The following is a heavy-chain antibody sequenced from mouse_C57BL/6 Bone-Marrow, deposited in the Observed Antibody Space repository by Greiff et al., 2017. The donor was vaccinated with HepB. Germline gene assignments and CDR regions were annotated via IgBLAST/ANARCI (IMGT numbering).Heavy chain of an antibody. CDR2: IRSKSNNYAT. CDR1: GFSFNTYA. V-gene: IGHV10-1*01. J-gene: IGHJ3*01. CDR3: VGHGYDYDLAWFAY. Sequence: EVQLVESGGGLVQPKGSLKLSCAASGFSFNTYAMNWVRQAPGKGVEWVARIRSKSNNYATYYADSVKDRLTISRDDSESMLYLQMNNLKTEDTAMYYCVGHGYDYDLAWFAYWGQGTLVTVSA. D-gene: IGHD2-4*01.